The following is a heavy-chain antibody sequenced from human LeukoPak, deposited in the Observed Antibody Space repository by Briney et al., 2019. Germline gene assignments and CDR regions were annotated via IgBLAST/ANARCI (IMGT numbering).Heavy chain of an antibody. CDR2: ITTSSLYI. Sequence: GGSLRLSCAASGFTFNTYTMNWVRQAPGKGLEWVSSITTSSLYIYYTDSVKGRFTISRDNSKNTLYLQMNSLRAEDTAVYYCAKGVAFDGYFDYWGQGTLVTVSS. CDR1: GFTFNTYT. D-gene: IGHD3-9*01. CDR3: AKGVAFDGYFDY. V-gene: IGHV3-21*04. J-gene: IGHJ4*02.